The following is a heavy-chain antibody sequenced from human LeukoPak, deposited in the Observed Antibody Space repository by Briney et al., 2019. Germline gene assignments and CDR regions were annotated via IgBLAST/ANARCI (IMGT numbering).Heavy chain of an antibody. CDR2: ISWDGGTT. CDR3: VKDTDSAIGY. J-gene: IGHJ4*02. CDR1: GFTFHNYH. D-gene: IGHD5/OR15-5a*01. Sequence: GSLRLSCAASGFTFHNYHMHWVRQAPGKGLEWVSLISWDGGTTYYADSVKGRSTISRDNSKNSLYLEMNSLRTEDTALYYCVKDTDSAIGYWGQGTLVTVSS. V-gene: IGHV3-43*01.